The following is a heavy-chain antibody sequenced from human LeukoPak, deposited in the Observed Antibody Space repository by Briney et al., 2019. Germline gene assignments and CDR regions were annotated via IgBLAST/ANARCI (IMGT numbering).Heavy chain of an antibody. CDR3: ARDPRDGHGHFDY. CDR1: GFTFSGNH. J-gene: IGHJ4*02. V-gene: IGHV3-66*02. D-gene: IGHD5-24*01. Sequence: QSGGCLRLSCVVSGFTFSGNHMNWVRQAPGKGLEWVSVIYSDGDTYYADSVKGRFTISRDSSRNTLSLQMNSLKPEDTAVYYCARDPRDGHGHFDYWGQGTLVTVSS. CDR2: IYSDGDT.